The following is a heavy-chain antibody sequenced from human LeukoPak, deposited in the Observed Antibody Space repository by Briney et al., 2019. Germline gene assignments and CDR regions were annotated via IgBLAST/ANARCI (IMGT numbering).Heavy chain of an antibody. Sequence: GGSLRLTCAASGFTFSRYWMHWVRQAPGKGLEWVSSISSSSSYIYYADSVKGRFTISRDNAENSLYLQLNSLRAEDTAVYYCARDPGVSGNWGQGTLVTVSS. CDR3: ARDPGVSGN. D-gene: IGHD3-10*01. J-gene: IGHJ4*02. CDR1: GFTFSRYW. CDR2: ISSSSSYI. V-gene: IGHV3-21*01.